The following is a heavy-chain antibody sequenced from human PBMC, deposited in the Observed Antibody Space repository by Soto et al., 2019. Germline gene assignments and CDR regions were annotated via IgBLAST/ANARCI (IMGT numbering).Heavy chain of an antibody. Sequence: QVQLQESGPRLVKPSGTLSLTCAVSGGSISSSNWWSWVRQPPGKGLEWIGEIYHNGNTNYNPSLTSRVTISVDKSKKPFSLKLSSVTAADTAVYFCERKDYYYSSGYSLFLYAFDIWGQGTMVTVSS. J-gene: IGHJ3*02. CDR2: IYHNGNT. V-gene: IGHV4-4*02. CDR1: GGSISSSNW. CDR3: ERKDYYYSSGYSLFLYAFDI. D-gene: IGHD3-22*01.